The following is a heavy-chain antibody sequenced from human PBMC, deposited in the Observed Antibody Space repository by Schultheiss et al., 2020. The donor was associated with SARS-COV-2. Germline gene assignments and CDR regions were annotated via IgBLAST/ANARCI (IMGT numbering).Heavy chain of an antibody. CDR1: GYIFTSYY. CDR3: ARDLDNDYVWGSTGSVLRY. D-gene: IGHD3-16*01. J-gene: IGHJ4*02. V-gene: IGHV1-46*01. CDR2: INPSGGST. Sequence: ASVKVSCKASGYIFTSYYMHWVRQAPGQGLEWMGIINPSGGSTSYAQKFQGRVTMTRDTSTSTVYMELSSLRSEDTAVYYCARDLDNDYVWGSTGSVLRYWGQGTLVTVSS.